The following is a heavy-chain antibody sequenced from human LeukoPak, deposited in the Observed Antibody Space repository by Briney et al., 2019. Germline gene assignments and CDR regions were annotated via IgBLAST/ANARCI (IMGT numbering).Heavy chain of an antibody. Sequence: PGKSLRLSCEASGFSVSRYWMHWVRQAPGKGLVWVARINVEGNYIDYAESVKGRFTISRDSAKNTLYLQMNSVRAEDTAVYSCARDLTGPYDQWGQGTLVTVSS. D-gene: IGHD3-16*01. CDR1: GFSVSRYW. V-gene: IGHV3-74*01. CDR2: INVEGNYI. J-gene: IGHJ4*02. CDR3: ARDLTGPYDQ.